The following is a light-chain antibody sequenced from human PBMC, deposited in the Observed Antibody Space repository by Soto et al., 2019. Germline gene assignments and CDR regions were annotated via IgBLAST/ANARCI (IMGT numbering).Light chain of an antibody. CDR1: SSNIGRNP. J-gene: IGLJ3*02. V-gene: IGLV1-44*01. CDR3: AVWDASPNGVV. Sequence: QSVLTQPPSASGTPGQRVTISCSGSSSNIGRNPVNWYQQLPGTAPKLLIYTNNQRPSGVPDRFSGSKSGTSASLAISGLQSGDEADYYCAVWDASPNGVVFGGGTKLTVL. CDR2: TNN.